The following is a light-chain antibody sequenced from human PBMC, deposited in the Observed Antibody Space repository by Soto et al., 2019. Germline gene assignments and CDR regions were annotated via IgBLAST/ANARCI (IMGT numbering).Light chain of an antibody. CDR2: DTS. CDR1: QSVGSNY. V-gene: IGKV3-11*01. CDR3: HQRNK. J-gene: IGKJ5*01. Sequence: EIVMTQSPATLSVSPGERATLSCRASQSVGSNYLAWYQQKPGQPPRLLIYDTSNRATGIPARFSGSRSGTDFTLTISSLEPEDVGVYFCHQRNKFGQGTRLEIK.